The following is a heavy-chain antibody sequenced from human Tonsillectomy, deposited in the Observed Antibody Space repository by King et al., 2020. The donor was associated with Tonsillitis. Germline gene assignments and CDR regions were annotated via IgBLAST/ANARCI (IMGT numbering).Heavy chain of an antibody. D-gene: IGHD3-22*01. CDR2: INPSGGST. CDR3: ARVATPIVVVPSGAFDI. J-gene: IGHJ3*02. CDR1: GYTFTSYY. V-gene: IGHV1-46*03. Sequence: QLVQSGAEVKKPGASVKVSCKASGYTFTSYYMHWVRQAPGQGLEWMGIINPSGGSTSYAQKFQGRVTMTRDTATSTVYMALSRLRFEDTAVYYCARVATPIVVVPSGAFDIWGQGTMVTVSS.